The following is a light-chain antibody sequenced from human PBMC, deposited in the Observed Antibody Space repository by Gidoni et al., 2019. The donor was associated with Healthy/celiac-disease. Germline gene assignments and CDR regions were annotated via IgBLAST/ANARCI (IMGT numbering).Light chain of an antibody. CDR2: DAS. CDR1: QDISNY. J-gene: IGKJ3*01. CDR3: QQYDNLLR. V-gene: IGKV1-33*01. Sequence: DIQMTQSPSSLSASVGDRVTITCQASQDISNYLNWYQQKPGKAPKLLIYDASNLETGVPSRFSGSGSGTDFTFTISSLQPEDIATYYCQQYDNLLRFXPXTKVDIK.